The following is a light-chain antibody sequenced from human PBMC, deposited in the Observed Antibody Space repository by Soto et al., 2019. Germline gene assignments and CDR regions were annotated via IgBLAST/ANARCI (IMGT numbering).Light chain of an antibody. CDR2: EVN. J-gene: IGLJ3*02. CDR1: SSDVGGYNF. CDR3: MSYTTSDTWV. Sequence: QSALTQPASVSGSPGQSITISCTGTSSDVGGYNFVSWYQQHPGKAPQLMIYEVNNRPSGVSNRFSGSKSGSTASLSISGLQAEDEADYYCMSYTTSDTWVFGGGTKLTVL. V-gene: IGLV2-14*01.